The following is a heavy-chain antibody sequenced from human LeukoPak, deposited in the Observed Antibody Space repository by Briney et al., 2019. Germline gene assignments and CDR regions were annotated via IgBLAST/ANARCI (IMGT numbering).Heavy chain of an antibody. CDR1: GGTFSSYA. V-gene: IGHV1-69*04. J-gene: IGHJ4*02. D-gene: IGHD3-22*01. CDR3: ARDRTSYYDSSGYHFAY. CDR2: IIPIIGIA. Sequence: ASVKVSCKASGGTFSSYAISWVRQAPGQGLEWMGRIIPIIGIANYAQKFQGRVTITADKSTSTAYMELSSLRSEDTAVYYCARDRTSYYDSSGYHFAYWGQGTLVTVSS.